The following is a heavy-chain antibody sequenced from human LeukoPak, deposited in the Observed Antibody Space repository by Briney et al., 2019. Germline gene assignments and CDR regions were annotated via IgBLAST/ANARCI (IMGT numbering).Heavy chain of an antibody. CDR3: ASSFYSSGRYNWFDP. D-gene: IGHD6-19*01. CDR2: IIPIFGTA. J-gene: IGHJ5*02. Sequence: ASVKVSCKASGGTFSSYAISWVRQAPGQGLEWMGGIIPIFGTANYAQKFQGRVTITADESTSTAYMEPSSLRSEDTAVYYCASSFYSSGRYNWFDPWGQGTLVTVSS. CDR1: GGTFSSYA. V-gene: IGHV1-69*13.